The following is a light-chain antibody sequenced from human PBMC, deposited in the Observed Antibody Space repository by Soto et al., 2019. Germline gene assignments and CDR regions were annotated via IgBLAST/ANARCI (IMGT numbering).Light chain of an antibody. CDR1: QSVSSY. CDR3: QQHSNWPPLT. Sequence: EIVLTQSPATLSLSPGERATLSCRASQSVSSYLAWYQQKPGQAPRLLIYDASNRATGIPARFSGSGSGTDFTLTISSLEPEDFAVYYCQQHSNWPPLTFGGGTKVESK. J-gene: IGKJ4*01. CDR2: DAS. V-gene: IGKV3-11*01.